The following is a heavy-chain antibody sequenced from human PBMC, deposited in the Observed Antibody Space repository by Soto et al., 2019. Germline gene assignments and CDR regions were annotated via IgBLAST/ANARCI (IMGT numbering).Heavy chain of an antibody. Sequence: QVHLLESGPGLVKPSQTLSLTCSVSGDSISTVDYFWAWIRQPPGQALEYIGYIYNITNTYYNPCLEGQVAICLDTSKSQFSLPVTSVTAADTAVYFCARGRYCLTGRCFPNWFDSWGQGTLVTVSS. CDR3: ARGRYCLTGRCFPNWFDS. J-gene: IGHJ5*01. D-gene: IGHD2-15*01. CDR2: IYNITNT. V-gene: IGHV4-30-4*01. CDR1: GDSISTVDYF.